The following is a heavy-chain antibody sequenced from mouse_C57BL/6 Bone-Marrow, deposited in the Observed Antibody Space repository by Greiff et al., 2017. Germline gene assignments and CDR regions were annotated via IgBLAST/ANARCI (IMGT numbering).Heavy chain of an antibody. D-gene: IGHD1-1*01. Sequence: QVQLKESGPGLVAPSQSLSITCTVSGFSLTSYAISWVRQPPGKGLEWLGVLWTGGGTNYNSALKSRLSISKDNSKSQVFLKMNSLQTDDTARYYCARNDYGSSAFAYWGQGTLVTVSA. CDR3: ARNDYGSSAFAY. J-gene: IGHJ3*01. CDR1: GFSLTSYA. CDR2: LWTGGGT. V-gene: IGHV2-9-1*01.